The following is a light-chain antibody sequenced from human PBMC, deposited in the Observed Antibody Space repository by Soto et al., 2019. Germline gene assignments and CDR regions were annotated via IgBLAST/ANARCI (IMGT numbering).Light chain of an antibody. CDR1: QSVSSY. Sequence: EIVLTQSPATLSLSPGERATLSCRASQSVSSYLAWYQQKPGQAPRLLIYDASNRATGIPARFSGSGSGTDFTLTISSLESEEFSVYYCQQRSTWPPTFGPGTKVDIK. CDR3: QQRSTWPPT. V-gene: IGKV3-11*01. CDR2: DAS. J-gene: IGKJ3*01.